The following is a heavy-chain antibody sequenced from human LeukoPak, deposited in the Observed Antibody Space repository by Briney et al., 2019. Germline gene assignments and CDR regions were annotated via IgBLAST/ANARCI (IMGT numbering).Heavy chain of an antibody. Sequence: PGGSLRLSCAASGFTLSKYAMHWVRQAPGKGLEWVSSISSSSSYIYYADSVKGRFTISRDNAKNSLYLQMNSLRAEDTAVYYCARDGGYSYGGCMDVWGKGTTVTVSS. CDR3: ARDGGYSYGGCMDV. V-gene: IGHV3-21*01. CDR1: GFTLSKYA. CDR2: ISSSSSYI. J-gene: IGHJ6*03. D-gene: IGHD5-18*01.